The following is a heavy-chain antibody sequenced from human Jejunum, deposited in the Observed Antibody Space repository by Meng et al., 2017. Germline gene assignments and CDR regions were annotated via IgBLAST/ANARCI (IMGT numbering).Heavy chain of an antibody. D-gene: IGHD6-13*01. CDR3: ATNLAATGMEWASFDS. J-gene: IGHJ4*02. Sequence: ASVKVSCKASGYTFTDYYIHWVRQAPRQGLEWTGWINPNSGATKYAQKFQGRVTMTWDTSINTAYMELSSLRSDDTAVYYFATNLAATGMEWASFDSWGQGTLVTVSS. CDR2: INPNSGAT. CDR1: GYTFTDYY. V-gene: IGHV1-2*02.